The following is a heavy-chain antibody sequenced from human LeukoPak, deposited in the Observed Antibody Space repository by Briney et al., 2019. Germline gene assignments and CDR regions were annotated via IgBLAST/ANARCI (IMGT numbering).Heavy chain of an antibody. CDR2: INPNSGGT. CDR3: AGVKNYYDSSGYLYYFDY. CDR1: GYTFTGYY. D-gene: IGHD3-22*01. Sequence: GASVKVSCKASGYTFTGYYIHWVRQATRQGLEWMGWINPNSGGTTYAQKFQGRVTMTRDTSISTAYMELSRLRSDDTAVYYCAGVKNYYDSSGYLYYFDYWGQGTLVTVSS. J-gene: IGHJ4*02. V-gene: IGHV1-2*02.